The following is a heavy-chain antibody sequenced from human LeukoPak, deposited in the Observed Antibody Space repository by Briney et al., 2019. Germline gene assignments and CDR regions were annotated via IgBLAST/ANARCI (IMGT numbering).Heavy chain of an antibody. D-gene: IGHD2-15*01. CDR1: GFTVSSNY. J-gene: IGHJ3*02. V-gene: IGHV3-53*01. CDR3: ARSGYCSGGSCYLDAFDI. Sequence: GGSPRLSCAASGFTVSSNYMSWVRQAPGKGLEWVSVIYSGGSTYYADSVKGRFTISRDNSKNTLYLQMNSLRAEDTAVYYCARSGYCSGGSCYLDAFDIWGQGTMVTVSS. CDR2: IYSGGST.